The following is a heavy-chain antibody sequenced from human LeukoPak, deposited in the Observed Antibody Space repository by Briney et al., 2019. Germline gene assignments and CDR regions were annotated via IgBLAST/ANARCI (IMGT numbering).Heavy chain of an antibody. D-gene: IGHD2-21*01. V-gene: IGHV4-30-2*01. J-gene: IGHJ4*02. CDR2: IYHSGST. Sequence: SETLSLTCTVSGGSISSGGYYWSWIRQPPGKGLEWIGYIYHSGSTYYNPSLKSRVTISVDRSKNRFSLKLSSVTAADTAMYYCARVGGGSYGRRVLDYWGQGTLVTVSS. CDR3: ARVGGGSYGRRVLDY. CDR1: GGSISSGGYY.